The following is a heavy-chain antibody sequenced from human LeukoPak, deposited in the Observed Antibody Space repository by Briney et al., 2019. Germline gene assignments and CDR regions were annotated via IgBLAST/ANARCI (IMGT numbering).Heavy chain of an antibody. D-gene: IGHD6-13*01. J-gene: IGHJ4*02. CDR1: GGSISNYY. V-gene: IGHV4-4*07. Sequence: SETLSLTCTVSGGSISNYYWSWIRQPAGKGPEWIGLIYSRGNTNYNPSLKSRVTMSVDTSKNQFSLKLSSVTAADTAVYYCARARIAAAGSLGYFDYWGQGTLVTVSS. CDR3: ARARIAAAGSLGYFDY. CDR2: IYSRGNT.